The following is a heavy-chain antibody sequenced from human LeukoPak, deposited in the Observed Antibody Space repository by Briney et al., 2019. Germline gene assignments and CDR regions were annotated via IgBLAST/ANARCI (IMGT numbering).Heavy chain of an antibody. CDR1: GYTFTSYD. J-gene: IGHJ3*02. Sequence: ASVKVSCKASGYTFTSYDINWVLQATGQGLEWMGWMNPNSGNTGYAQKFQGRVTMTRNTSISTAYMELSSLRSEDTAVYYCASNVAVAGAFDIWGQGTMVTVSS. CDR3: ASNVAVAGAFDI. V-gene: IGHV1-8*01. CDR2: MNPNSGNT. D-gene: IGHD6-19*01.